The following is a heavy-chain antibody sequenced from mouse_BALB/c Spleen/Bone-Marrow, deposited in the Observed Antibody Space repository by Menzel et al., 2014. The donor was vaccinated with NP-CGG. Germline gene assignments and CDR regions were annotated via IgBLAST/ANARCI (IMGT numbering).Heavy chain of an antibody. D-gene: IGHD1-2*01. CDR2: IWAGGST. CDR1: GFSLTSYG. V-gene: IGHV2-9*02. J-gene: IGHJ3*01. Sequence: VKLQESGPGLVAPSQSLSITCTVSGFSLTSYGVHWVRQPPGKGLEWLGAIWAGGSTNYNSALMSRLSITKDNSKSQVFLKMDSLQTDDTAMYYCARVFTTATWGFAYWGQGTLVTVSA. CDR3: ARVFTTATWGFAY.